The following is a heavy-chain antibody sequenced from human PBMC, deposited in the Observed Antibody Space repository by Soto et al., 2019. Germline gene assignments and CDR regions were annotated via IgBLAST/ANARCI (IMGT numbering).Heavy chain of an antibody. CDR1: GFTFSNYW. CDR2: INNDGIGT. CDR3: VRDRPHNWFDP. J-gene: IGHJ5*02. Sequence: EVQVVESGGGLVRPGGSLRLSCAASGFTFSNYWMHWVRQVPGKGLVWVARINNDGIGTFYADSVKARFTISRDNAKNTLYLQMNSLRGDDTAVYYCVRDRPHNWFDPWGQGTLVTVSS. V-gene: IGHV3-74*01.